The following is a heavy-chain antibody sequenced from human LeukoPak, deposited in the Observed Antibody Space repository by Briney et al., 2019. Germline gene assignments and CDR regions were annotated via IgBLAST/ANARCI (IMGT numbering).Heavy chain of an antibody. CDR2: MNPNSGNT. Sequence: ASVKVSCKASGYTFTNYDINWVRQAAGQGLEWMGWMNPNSGNTVYAQKFQGRVTMTRNTSISTASMELSSLRSEDTAVYYCAVYWRDSSGYSGFDYWGQGTLVTVSS. CDR3: AVYWRDSSGYSGFDY. J-gene: IGHJ4*02. V-gene: IGHV1-8*01. D-gene: IGHD3-22*01. CDR1: GYTFTNYD.